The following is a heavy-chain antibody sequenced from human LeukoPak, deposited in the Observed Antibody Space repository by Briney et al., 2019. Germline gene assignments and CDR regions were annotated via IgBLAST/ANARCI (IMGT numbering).Heavy chain of an antibody. CDR3: ARDLAFGWCSSSQEGNWFDP. Sequence: GRSLRLSCAASGFTFSSYGMHWVRQAPGKGLEWVAVIWYDGSNKYYADSVKGRFTISRDNSKNTLYLQMNSLRAEDTAVYYCARDLAFGWCSSSQEGNWFDPWGQGTLVTASS. V-gene: IGHV3-33*01. CDR1: GFTFSSYG. D-gene: IGHD6-13*01. CDR2: IWYDGSNK. J-gene: IGHJ5*02.